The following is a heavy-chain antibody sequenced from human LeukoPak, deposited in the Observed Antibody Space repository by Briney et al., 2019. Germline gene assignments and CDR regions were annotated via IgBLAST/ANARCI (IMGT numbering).Heavy chain of an antibody. D-gene: IGHD1-26*01. V-gene: IGHV3-30*04. CDR1: GFTFNSFA. J-gene: IGHJ2*01. CDR3: ARVAEVGPIPLDDWYFDL. Sequence: GGSLRLSCAASGFTFNSFAMHWVRQAPGKGLEWVAHVSFDGRSQYYADSVKGRFTISRDNSKNTLFLQMNSLRAEDTAMFYCARVAEVGPIPLDDWYFDLWGRGTLVTVSS. CDR2: VSFDGRSQ.